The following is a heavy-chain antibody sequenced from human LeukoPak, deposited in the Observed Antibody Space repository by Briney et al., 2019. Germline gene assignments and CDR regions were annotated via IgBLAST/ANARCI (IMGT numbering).Heavy chain of an antibody. Sequence: ASVKVSCKASGYTFTGYYMHWVRQAPGQGLEWMGWINPNSGGTNYAQKFQGRVTMTRDTSISTAYMELSRLRSDDTAVYYCARDGMVRGVIIFPFDYWGQGTLVTVSS. CDR3: ARDGMVRGVIIFPFDY. J-gene: IGHJ4*02. CDR1: GYTFTGYY. V-gene: IGHV1-2*02. D-gene: IGHD3-10*01. CDR2: INPNSGGT.